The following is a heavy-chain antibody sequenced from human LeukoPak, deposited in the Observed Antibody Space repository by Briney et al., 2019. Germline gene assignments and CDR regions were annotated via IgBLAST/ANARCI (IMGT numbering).Heavy chain of an antibody. CDR1: GFTFSNYW. J-gene: IGHJ4*02. Sequence: GGSLRLSCAASGFTFSNYWMSWVRQAPGKGLEWVANIKQDGSEMYYVDSVKGRFTISRDNAKNSLHLHMNSLRAEDTAVYYCASTQTFDNWGPGTLVTVS. V-gene: IGHV3-7*05. CDR2: IKQDGSEM. CDR3: ASTQTFDN.